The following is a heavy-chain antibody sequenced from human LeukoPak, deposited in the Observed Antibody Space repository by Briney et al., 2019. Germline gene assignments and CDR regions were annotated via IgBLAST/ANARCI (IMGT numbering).Heavy chain of an antibody. D-gene: IGHD1-14*01. J-gene: IGHJ3*02. CDR3: AGLRNRRDAFDI. Sequence: PSETLSLTCTVSGGSISSYYWSWIRQPPGKGLEWIGYIYYSGSTNYNPSLKSRVTISVDTSKNQFSLKLSSVTAADTAVYYCAGLRNRRDAFDIWGQGTMVTVSS. V-gene: IGHV4-59*08. CDR2: IYYSGST. CDR1: GGSISSYY.